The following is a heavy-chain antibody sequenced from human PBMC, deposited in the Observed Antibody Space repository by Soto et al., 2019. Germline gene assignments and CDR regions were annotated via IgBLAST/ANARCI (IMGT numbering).Heavy chain of an antibody. Sequence: QVQLQQWGAGLLKPSETLFLTCSVYGGSFSGYYWAWIRQSPGKGLEWIGEVNDSGSPNYTPALKRRVTISLDTSKKQFSLRLSLLTAADTAVYYCARGRGDFRHWGQGTLVTVS. D-gene: IGHD3-16*01. CDR2: VNDSGSP. CDR1: GGSFSGYY. CDR3: ARGRGDFRH. V-gene: IGHV4-34*02. J-gene: IGHJ4*02.